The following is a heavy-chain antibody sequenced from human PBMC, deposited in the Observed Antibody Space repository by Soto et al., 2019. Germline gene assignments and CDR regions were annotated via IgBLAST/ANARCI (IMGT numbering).Heavy chain of an antibody. CDR1: GFTFSSYA. CDR2: ISGSGGGT. V-gene: IGHV3-23*01. D-gene: IGHD1-1*01. CDR3: AKFGMATTKRSPPYYIDY. Sequence: LRLSCAASGFTFSSYAMSWVRQAPGKGLEWVSAISGSGGGTYYADSVKGRFTFSRDNSKNTLYLQMNSLRAEDTAVYYCAKFGMATTKRSPPYYIDYWGQGALVTVSS. J-gene: IGHJ4*02.